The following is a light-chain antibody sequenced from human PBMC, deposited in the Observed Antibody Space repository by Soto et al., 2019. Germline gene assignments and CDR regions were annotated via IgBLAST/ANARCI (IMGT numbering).Light chain of an antibody. V-gene: IGKV4-1*01. CDR1: QSVLYSSNNKNY. J-gene: IGKJ1*01. CDR3: QQYYRPWT. CDR2: WAS. Sequence: DIVMTQSPDSLAVSLGERATINCNSSQSVLYSSNNKNYLAWYQQNPGQPPRLLLYWASTRESGVPDRFSGSGSGTDFPLTSSSLQAEDVAVYYCQQYYRPWTFGQGTKVEIK.